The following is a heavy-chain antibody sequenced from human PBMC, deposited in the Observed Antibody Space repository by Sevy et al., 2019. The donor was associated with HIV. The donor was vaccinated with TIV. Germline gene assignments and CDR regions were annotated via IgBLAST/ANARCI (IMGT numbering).Heavy chain of an antibody. V-gene: IGHV3-48*01. J-gene: IGHJ4*02. CDR2: ISSSSSTI. Sequence: GGSLRLSCAASGFTFSSYSMNWVRQAPGKGLEWVSYISSSSSTIYYADSVKGRFTISRDNAKNSLYLQMNRLRAEDTAVYYCASTYDFWSGYIDYWGQGTLVTVSS. D-gene: IGHD3-3*01. CDR1: GFTFSSYS. CDR3: ASTYDFWSGYIDY.